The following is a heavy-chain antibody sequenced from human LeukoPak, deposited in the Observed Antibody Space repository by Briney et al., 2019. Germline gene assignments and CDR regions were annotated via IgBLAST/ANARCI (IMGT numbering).Heavy chain of an antibody. CDR2: VYYTGNT. J-gene: IGHJ4*02. CDR3: VRRNGYFDY. CDR1: GGSISIITSY. Sequence: SETLSLTCTVSGGSISIITSYWGWIRQPPGKGLEWIGSVYYTGNTYYSPSLKSRLTTSIDTSNNRFFLKLNSVTAADTAVYYCVRRNGYFDYWGQGIPVTVSS. V-gene: IGHV4-39*07.